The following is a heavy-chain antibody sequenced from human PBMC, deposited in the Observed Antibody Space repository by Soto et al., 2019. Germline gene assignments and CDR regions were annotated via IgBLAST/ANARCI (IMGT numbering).Heavy chain of an antibody. Sequence: GGSLRLSCAASGFTFSAYWMHWVRQAPGKGLVWVSRINTDGSTTMYADSVKGRFTISRDNAKNMLYLQMNSLRAEDTAVYYCARDRDYAEYVWDYWGQGALVTVS. CDR2: INTDGSTT. CDR3: ARDRDYAEYVWDY. J-gene: IGHJ4*02. CDR1: GFTFSAYW. V-gene: IGHV3-74*03. D-gene: IGHD4-17*01.